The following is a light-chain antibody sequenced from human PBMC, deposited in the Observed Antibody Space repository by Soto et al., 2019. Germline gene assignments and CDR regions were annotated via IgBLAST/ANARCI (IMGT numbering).Light chain of an antibody. Sequence: QSALTQPASVSGSPGQSITISCTGTSSDVGNSNRVSWYQHHPGTDPKVMIYEGIKRPSGVSIRFSGSKSGKTASLTISGLQAEDEADYYCSSYAGSGTWVFGGGTKLTVL. J-gene: IGLJ3*02. CDR3: SSYAGSGTWV. V-gene: IGLV2-23*01. CDR2: EGI. CDR1: SSDVGNSNR.